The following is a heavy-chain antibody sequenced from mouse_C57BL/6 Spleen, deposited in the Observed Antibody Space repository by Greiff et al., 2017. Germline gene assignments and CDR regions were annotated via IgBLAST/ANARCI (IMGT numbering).Heavy chain of an antibody. CDR1: GYSITSGYY. D-gene: IGHD4-1*01. CDR3: ARDRNCWFAY. Sequence: DVQLQESGPGLVKPSQSLSLTCSVTGYSITSGYYWNWIRQSPGNKLELMGYISYDGSNNYNPSLKNRISLTRDTSKNQFFQKLNSVTTEDTATYYCARDRNCWFAYRGQGTLVTVSA. V-gene: IGHV3-6*01. CDR2: ISYDGSN. J-gene: IGHJ3*01.